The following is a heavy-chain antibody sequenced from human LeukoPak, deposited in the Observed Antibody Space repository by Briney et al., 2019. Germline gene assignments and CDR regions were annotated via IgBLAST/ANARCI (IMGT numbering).Heavy chain of an antibody. J-gene: IGHJ4*02. Sequence: GGSLRLSCAASGFTFSSYSMNWVRQAPGKGLEWVSSISRSSSYIYYADSVKGRFTISRDNAKNSLYLQMDSLRAEDTAVYYCARDRGFLWFGEPLHWGQGTLVTVSS. CDR1: GFTFSSYS. D-gene: IGHD3-10*01. CDR3: ARDRGFLWFGEPLH. CDR2: ISRSSSYI. V-gene: IGHV3-21*01.